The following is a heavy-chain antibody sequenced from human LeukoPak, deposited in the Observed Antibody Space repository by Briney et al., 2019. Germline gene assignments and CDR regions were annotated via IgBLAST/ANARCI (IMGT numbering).Heavy chain of an antibody. CDR1: GSSFTSYW. D-gene: IGHD6-13*01. V-gene: IGHV5-51*01. CDR3: ARHPGMAHIDY. Sequence: GESLQISCKGSGSSFTSYWIGWVRQLPGKGLEWMGIIYPGDSDTRYSPSFQGQITISADKSISTAYLQWSSLKASDTAMYYCARHPGMAHIDYWGQGTLVTASS. J-gene: IGHJ4*02. CDR2: IYPGDSDT.